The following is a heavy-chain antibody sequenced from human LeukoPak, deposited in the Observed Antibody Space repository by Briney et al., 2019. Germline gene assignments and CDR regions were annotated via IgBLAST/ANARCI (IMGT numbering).Heavy chain of an antibody. V-gene: IGHV4-59*08. J-gene: IGHJ3*02. Sequence: SETLSLTCTVSGGSISSYYWSWVRQPPGKGLEWIGYIYYSGSTNYNPSLKSRVTISVDTSNTQFPLKLSSVTAANTAVYYCARHDDYGRAFDIWGQGTMVTVSS. CDR3: ARHDDYGRAFDI. D-gene: IGHD4-17*01. CDR1: GGSISSYY. CDR2: IYYSGST.